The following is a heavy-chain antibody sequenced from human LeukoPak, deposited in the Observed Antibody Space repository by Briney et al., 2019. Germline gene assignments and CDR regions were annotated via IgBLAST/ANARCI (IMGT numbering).Heavy chain of an antibody. J-gene: IGHJ6*02. Sequence: PSETLSLTCTVSGGSISSGDYYWSWIRQHPGMGLEWIGYIYYSGSTYYNPSLKSRVTISVDTSKNQFSLKLSSVTAADTAVYYCARGPYCSGGSCTYYYYGLDVWGQGTTVTVSS. V-gene: IGHV4-31*03. CDR2: IYYSGST. CDR1: GGSISSGDYY. D-gene: IGHD2-15*01. CDR3: ARGPYCSGGSCTYYYYGLDV.